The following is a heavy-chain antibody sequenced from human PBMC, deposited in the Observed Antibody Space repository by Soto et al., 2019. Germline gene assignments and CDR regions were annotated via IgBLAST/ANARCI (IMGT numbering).Heavy chain of an antibody. J-gene: IGHJ4*02. D-gene: IGHD6-19*01. CDR1: GGSISSGGYY. CDR2: IYYSGST. V-gene: IGHV4-31*03. CDR3: ARHLSSGWDY. Sequence: SGTLSLTCTVSGGSISSGGYYWTWIRQHPGKGLEWIGCIYYSGSTYYNPSLKSRVTISVDRSKNQFSLKLSSVTAADTAVYYCARHLSSGWDYWGKGTLVTVST.